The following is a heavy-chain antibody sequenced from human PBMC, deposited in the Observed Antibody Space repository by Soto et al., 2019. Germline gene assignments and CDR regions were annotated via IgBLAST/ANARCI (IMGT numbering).Heavy chain of an antibody. CDR2: MFYGVST. CDR3: ARLPSRHLVDY. CDR1: GSSINSSGYY. Sequence: SETLSLTCTVSGSSINSSGYYWGWIRQPPGKGLEWIGSMFYGVSTCYNPSLKSRVTVSVDTSKNQFSLNLRSVTAADTAVYYCARLPSRHLVDYWGQGTLVTVSS. V-gene: IGHV4-39*01. D-gene: IGHD3-3*02. J-gene: IGHJ4*02.